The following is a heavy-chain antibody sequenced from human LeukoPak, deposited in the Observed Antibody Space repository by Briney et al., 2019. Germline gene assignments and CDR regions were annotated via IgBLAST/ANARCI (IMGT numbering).Heavy chain of an antibody. CDR3: AKDARSMVRGVIPHWFDP. CDR1: GFTFSSYG. CDR2: IRYDGSNK. Sequence: GGSLRLSCAASGFTFSSYGMHWVRQAPGKGLEWVAFIRYDGSNKYYADSVKGRFTISRDNSKNTLYLQMNSLRAEDTAVYYCAKDARSMVRGVIPHWFDPWGQGTLVTVSS. J-gene: IGHJ5*02. V-gene: IGHV3-30*02. D-gene: IGHD3-10*01.